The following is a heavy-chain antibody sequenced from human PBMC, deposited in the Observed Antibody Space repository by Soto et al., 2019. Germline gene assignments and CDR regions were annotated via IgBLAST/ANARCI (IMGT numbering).Heavy chain of an antibody. CDR3: ARVNSSGSY. CDR1: GLTFNTHW. D-gene: IGHD3-22*01. Sequence: GGSLRLSCVASGLTFNTHWMSWVRQAPGKGLEWVAGIKEDGSQKIYLDSVRGRFTISRDNAKNSLYLQMDGLRAEDTAVYYCARVNSSGSYWGQGTLVTVSS. J-gene: IGHJ4*02. CDR2: IKEDGSQK. V-gene: IGHV3-7*03.